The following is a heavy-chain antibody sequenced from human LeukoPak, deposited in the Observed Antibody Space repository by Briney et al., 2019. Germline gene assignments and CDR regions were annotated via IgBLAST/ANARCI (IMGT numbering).Heavy chain of an antibody. Sequence: GGSLRLSCAASGFTVSSNYMSWVRQAPGKGLKWVSVIYSGGSTYYADSVKGRFTISRDNSKNTLYLQMNSLRAEDTAVYYCAAGRIVYSSPSYFDYWGQGTLVTVSS. CDR2: IYSGGST. CDR1: GFTVSSNY. V-gene: IGHV3-53*01. J-gene: IGHJ4*02. CDR3: AAGRIVYSSPSYFDY. D-gene: IGHD6-6*01.